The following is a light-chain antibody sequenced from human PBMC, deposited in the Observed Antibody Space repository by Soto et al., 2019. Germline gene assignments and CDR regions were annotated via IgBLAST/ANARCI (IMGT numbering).Light chain of an antibody. CDR3: SSYAGSNNLV. V-gene: IGLV2-8*01. CDR2: EVM. J-gene: IGLJ2*01. Sequence: QSALTQPPSASGSPGQSVTISCTGTTSDVGGYNYVSWYQQHPGKAPKLMIYEVMKRPSGVTDRFSGSKSGNTASLTVFGLQAEDEADYYCSSYAGSNNLVFGGGTKLTVL. CDR1: TSDVGGYNY.